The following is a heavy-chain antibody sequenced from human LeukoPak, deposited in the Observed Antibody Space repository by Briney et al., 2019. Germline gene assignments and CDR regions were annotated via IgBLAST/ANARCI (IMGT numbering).Heavy chain of an antibody. V-gene: IGHV4-38-2*01. CDR3: AIQSGATDY. Sequence: SETLSLTCAVSGYSISTGYYWAWIRQPPGKGLEWITTIYYGGSTYYNPSLKSRVTVSVDTSRNQFSLNLRSVTAADTAVYYCAIQSGATDYWGQGTLVTVSS. CDR2: IYYGGST. D-gene: IGHD1-26*01. J-gene: IGHJ4*02. CDR1: GYSISTGYY.